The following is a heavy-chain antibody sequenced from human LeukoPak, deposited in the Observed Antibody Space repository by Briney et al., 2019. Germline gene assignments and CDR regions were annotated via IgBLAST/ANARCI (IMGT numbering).Heavy chain of an antibody. D-gene: IGHD6-13*01. V-gene: IGHV4-39*07. CDR2: IYYSGST. CDR3: ARVGSSSKDAFYYYYYYMDV. J-gene: IGHJ6*03. CDR1: GDSISSGGYS. Sequence: SGTLSLTCAVSGDSISSGGYSWSWTRQPPGKGLEWIGSIYYSGSTYYNPSLKSRVTISVDTSKNQFSLKLSSVTAADTAVYYCARVGSSSKDAFYYYYYYMDVWGKGTTVTVSS.